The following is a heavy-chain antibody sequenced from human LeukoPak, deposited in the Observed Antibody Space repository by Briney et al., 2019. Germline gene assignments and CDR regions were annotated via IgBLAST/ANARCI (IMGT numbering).Heavy chain of an antibody. Sequence: GASVKVSCEASGYTFTSYYIHWVRQAPGQGLEWMGIINPGGGSTSYAQKLQGRVTMTRATSTSTVYMELSSLRSEDTAVYYCARDREWGPEDYYDGWGQGTLVTVSS. D-gene: IGHD3-22*01. CDR1: GYTFTSYY. CDR3: ARDREWGPEDYYDG. CDR2: INPGGGST. V-gene: IGHV1-46*01. J-gene: IGHJ4*02.